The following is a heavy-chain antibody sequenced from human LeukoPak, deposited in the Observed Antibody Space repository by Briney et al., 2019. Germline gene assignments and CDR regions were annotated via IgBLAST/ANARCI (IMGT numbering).Heavy chain of an antibody. Sequence: GGSLRLSCAASGFTFSSYGMHWVRQAPGKGLEWVAFIRYDGSNKYYADSVKGRFTISRDNSKNTLYLKMNSLTADATAVYYCAKGVIFGVVNYYYMDVWGKGTTVTVSS. CDR2: IRYDGSNK. CDR3: AKGVIFGVVNYYYMDV. V-gene: IGHV3-30*02. D-gene: IGHD3-3*01. CDR1: GFTFSSYG. J-gene: IGHJ6*03.